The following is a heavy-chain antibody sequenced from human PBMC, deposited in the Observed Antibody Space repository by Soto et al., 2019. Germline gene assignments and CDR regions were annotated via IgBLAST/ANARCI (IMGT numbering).Heavy chain of an antibody. D-gene: IGHD6-6*01. V-gene: IGHV1-69*13. CDR2: IIPIFGTA. J-gene: IGHJ3*02. CDR1: GGTFSSYA. Sequence: SVKVYCKASGGTFSSYAISWVRQAPGQGLEWMGGIIPIFGTANYAQKFQGRVTITADESTSTAYMELSSLRSEDTAVYYCARAYSSSSLDAFDIWGQGTVVTVSS. CDR3: ARAYSSSSLDAFDI.